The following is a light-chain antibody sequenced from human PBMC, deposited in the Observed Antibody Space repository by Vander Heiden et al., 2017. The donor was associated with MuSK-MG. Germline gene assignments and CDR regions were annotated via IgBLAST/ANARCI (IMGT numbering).Light chain of an antibody. V-gene: IGKV3-20*01. J-gene: IGKJ3*01. CDR2: GAS. CDR3: QQYGSSPST. Sequence: EIVLTQSPGTLSLSPGERATLSCRASQSVSSSYLAWYQQKPGQAPRLLIYGASSRATGIPDRFSGSGSGTDFTLTISRLEPEDFAVYYCQQYGSSPSTFGPGTKVXIK. CDR1: QSVSSSY.